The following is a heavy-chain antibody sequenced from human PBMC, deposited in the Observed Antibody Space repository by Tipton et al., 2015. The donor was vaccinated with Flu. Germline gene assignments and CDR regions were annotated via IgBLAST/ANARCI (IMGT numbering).Heavy chain of an antibody. Sequence: LRLSCTASGGSISSEYWSWIRQTPGKGLEWIGYIYYSGSTNYNPSLKTRVSISIDTSKKYFSLKLTSVTPADTAVYYCARGDHRYSSSSIYFDYWGQGTLVAVSS. J-gene: IGHJ4*02. CDR1: GGSISSEY. D-gene: IGHD6-6*01. CDR2: IYYSGST. CDR3: ARGDHRYSSSSIYFDY. V-gene: IGHV4-59*01.